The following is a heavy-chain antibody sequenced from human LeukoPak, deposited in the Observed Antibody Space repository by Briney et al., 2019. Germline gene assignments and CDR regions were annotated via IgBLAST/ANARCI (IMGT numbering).Heavy chain of an antibody. V-gene: IGHV4-34*01. CDR3: ARGLTTVSSYNWFDP. CDR1: GGSFSGYY. D-gene: IGHD4-11*01. CDR2: INHSGST. J-gene: IGHJ5*02. Sequence: PSETLSLTCAVYGGSFSGYYWSWIRQPPGKGLEWIGEINHSGSTNYNPSLKNRVTISVDTSKNQFSLKLSSVTAADTAVYYCARGLTTVSSYNWFDPWGQGTLVTVSS.